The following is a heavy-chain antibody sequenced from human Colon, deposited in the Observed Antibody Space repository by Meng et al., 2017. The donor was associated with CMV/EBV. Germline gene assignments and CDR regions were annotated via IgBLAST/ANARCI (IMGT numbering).Heavy chain of an antibody. V-gene: IGHV3-9*01. CDR2: INWNSDRI. D-gene: IGHD2-2*01. CDR1: GFTFDDHA. Sequence: SLKISCVGSGFTFDDHAMHWVRQAPGKGLEWVSGINWNSDRIHYADSVKGRFTISRDNAKNSLYLQMDSLRAEDTAFYYCAKARGSSTSCSDYWGQGTLVTVSS. CDR3: AKARGSSTSCSDY. J-gene: IGHJ4*02.